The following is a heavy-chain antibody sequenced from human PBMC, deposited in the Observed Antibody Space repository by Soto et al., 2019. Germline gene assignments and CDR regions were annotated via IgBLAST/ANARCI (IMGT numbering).Heavy chain of an antibody. CDR1: GFTFSGYS. Sequence: GGALRLSCVGSGFTFSGYSMAWVRQAPGRGLEWVASISSRSTNIDYADSVKGRFTISRDNAKNLVSLQMSSLRGEDTALYYCAKFTEPGYSSIWYYFEYWGQGTPVTVSS. J-gene: IGHJ4*02. CDR2: ISSRSTNI. V-gene: IGHV3-21*06. D-gene: IGHD6-19*01. CDR3: AKFTEPGYSSIWYYFEY.